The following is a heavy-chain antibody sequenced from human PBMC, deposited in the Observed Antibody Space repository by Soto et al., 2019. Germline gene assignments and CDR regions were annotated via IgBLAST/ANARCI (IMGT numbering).Heavy chain of an antibody. D-gene: IGHD2-8*01. CDR2: INPNSGGT. Sequence: ASVKVSCKASGYTFTGYYMHWVRQAPGQGLEWMGWINPNSGGTNYAQKFQGWVTMTRDTSISTAYMELSRLRSDDTAVYYCARDLGYCTNGVCYVYHGMDVWGQGTKVTVLL. CDR3: ARDLGYCTNGVCYVYHGMDV. CDR1: GYTFTGYY. V-gene: IGHV1-2*04. J-gene: IGHJ6*02.